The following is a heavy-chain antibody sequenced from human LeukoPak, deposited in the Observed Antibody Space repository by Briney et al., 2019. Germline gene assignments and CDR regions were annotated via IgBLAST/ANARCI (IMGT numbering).Heavy chain of an antibody. D-gene: IGHD6-19*01. CDR1: GGSIIGYW. J-gene: IGHJ5*02. CDR2: IRYNGNT. CDR3: ARYAALSGPNWLDP. Sequence: SETLSLTCTVSGGSIIGYWWSWIRQPPGKGLEWIGNIRYNGNTYSNPSLKSRVTISVDTSKNQFSMKLGSVTAADTAMYYCARYAALSGPNWLDPWGRGTLVTVSS. V-gene: IGHV4-59*01.